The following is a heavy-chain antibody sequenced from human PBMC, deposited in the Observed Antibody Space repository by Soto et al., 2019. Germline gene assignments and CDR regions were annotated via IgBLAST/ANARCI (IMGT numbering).Heavy chain of an antibody. D-gene: IGHD2-15*01. CDR2: IDPDDSYT. CDR3: ARLPPPTYCSGSTCSGY. Sequence: EVQLVQSGAEVRKPGESLRISCKGSGYIFTNYWINWVRQMPGKGLEWMGRIDPDDSYTNYSPSFQGHVTISVDKSIITAYLQWSSLQASDTAIYYCARLPPPTYCSGSTCSGYWGQGTLVTVSS. J-gene: IGHJ4*02. V-gene: IGHV5-10-1*03. CDR1: GYIFTNYW.